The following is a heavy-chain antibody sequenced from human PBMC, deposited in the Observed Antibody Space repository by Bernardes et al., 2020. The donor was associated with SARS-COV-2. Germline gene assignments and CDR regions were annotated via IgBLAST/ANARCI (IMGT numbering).Heavy chain of an antibody. Sequence: ASVKVSCKASGYTFTGYYMHWVRQAPGQGLEWMGWINPNSGGTNYAQKFQGWVTMTRDTSISTAYMELSRLRSDDTAVYYCARAGSYGYYYYYGMDVWGQGTTVTGSS. D-gene: IGHD5-18*01. CDR1: GYTFTGYY. J-gene: IGHJ6*02. CDR3: ARAGSYGYYYYYGMDV. V-gene: IGHV1-2*04. CDR2: INPNSGGT.